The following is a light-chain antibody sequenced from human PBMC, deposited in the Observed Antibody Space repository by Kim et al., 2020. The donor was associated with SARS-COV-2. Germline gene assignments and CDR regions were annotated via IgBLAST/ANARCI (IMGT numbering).Light chain of an antibody. V-gene: IGLV1-44*01. J-gene: IGLJ2*01. Sequence: QPVLTQPPSTSGTPGQRVTISCSGSSSNVGRHFVNWYQQLPGTAPKVFIYNDNQRPSGVPDRFSGSRSGTSASLAISGLQSEDEADYYCCSYAGSYTFVVFGGGTQLTVL. CDR3: CSYAGSYTFVV. CDR1: SSNVGRHF. CDR2: NDN.